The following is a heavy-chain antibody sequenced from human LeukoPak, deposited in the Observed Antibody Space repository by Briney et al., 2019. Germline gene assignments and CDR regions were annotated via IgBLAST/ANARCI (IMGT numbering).Heavy chain of an antibody. Sequence: ASVKLSCKVCGYDFTIVGMTWAREAPGQGLEWMGWISPYNGNTRYVQKLQGRVTMTTDTSTSTAYMELRSLRFDDTAVYYCARAGDGTSWYLDYWGEGTLVTVSS. CDR3: ARAGDGTSWYLDY. D-gene: IGHD5-24*01. V-gene: IGHV1-18*01. CDR2: ISPYNGNT. CDR1: GYDFTIVG. J-gene: IGHJ4*02.